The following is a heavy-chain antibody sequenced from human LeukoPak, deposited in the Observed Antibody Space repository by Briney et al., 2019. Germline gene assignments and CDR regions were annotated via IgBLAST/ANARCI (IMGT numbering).Heavy chain of an antibody. CDR2: ICPGDSDT. D-gene: IGHD5-24*01. CDR3: ARHRDGYNYHSPFDY. V-gene: IGHV5-51*01. Sequence: GEPLKISCRGSGYSFTSYWIGWVRQMPGKGLEWMGIICPGDSDTRYSPSFQGQVTISADKSISTAYLQWSSLKASDTAMYYCARHRDGYNYHSPFDYWGQGTPVTVSS. J-gene: IGHJ4*02. CDR1: GYSFTSYW.